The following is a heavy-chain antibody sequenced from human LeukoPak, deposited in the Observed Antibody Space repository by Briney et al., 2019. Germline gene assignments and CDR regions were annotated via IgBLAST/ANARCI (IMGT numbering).Heavy chain of an antibody. J-gene: IGHJ4*02. Sequence: GGSLRLSCAASGFTFSTYCMHWVRQAPGKGPMWVSRICPDGTVTNYADSAKARFIISRDNARNTVYLQMNSLRVEDTAVYYCVRDFRSADYWGQGTLVAVSS. V-gene: IGHV3-74*01. CDR1: GFTFSTYC. CDR2: ICPDGTVT. CDR3: VRDFRSADY.